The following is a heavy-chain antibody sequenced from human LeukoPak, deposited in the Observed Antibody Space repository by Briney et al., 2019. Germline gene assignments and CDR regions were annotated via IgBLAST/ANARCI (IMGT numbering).Heavy chain of an antibody. J-gene: IGHJ4*02. D-gene: IGHD5-18*01. CDR1: GLTFSSYD. V-gene: IGHV3-33*03. CDR3: AKDQYTYGLGFYTFDS. Sequence: GGSLRLSCAASGLTFSSYDMHWVRQAPGKGLEWVSVIRYDVSSKYYSESVKGRFTISRDNSKNTLYLQMHSLRADDTALYYCAKDQYTYGLGFYTFDSWGQGTLVTVSS. CDR2: IRYDVSSK.